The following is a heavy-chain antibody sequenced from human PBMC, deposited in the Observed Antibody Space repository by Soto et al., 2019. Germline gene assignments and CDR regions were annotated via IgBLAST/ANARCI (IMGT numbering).Heavy chain of an antibody. CDR3: ARDRPGITIFDAIDV. Sequence: PGGSLRLSCAVSGFIFSRYSMNWVRQAPGKGLEWVSSIGTSGSYIYDTDSVKGRFTISRDNTKDSLYLQMNSLKIEDTAVYYCARDRPGITIFDAIDVRGQGTMVTVSS. CDR2: IGTSGSYI. D-gene: IGHD3-9*01. CDR1: GFIFSRYS. V-gene: IGHV3-21*01. J-gene: IGHJ3*01.